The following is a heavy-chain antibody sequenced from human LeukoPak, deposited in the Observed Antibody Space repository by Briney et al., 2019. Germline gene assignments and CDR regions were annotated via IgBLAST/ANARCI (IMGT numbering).Heavy chain of an antibody. CDR3: ARQIDAYFQH. CDR2: IYYSGST. Sequence: KPSETLSLTCTVSGGSISSYYWSWIRQPPGKGLEWIGYIYYSGSTNYNPSLKSRVTISVDTSKNQFSLKLSSVTAADTAVYYCARQIDAYFQHWGQGTLVTVSS. CDR1: GGSISSYY. J-gene: IGHJ1*01. V-gene: IGHV4-59*08. D-gene: IGHD2/OR15-2a*01.